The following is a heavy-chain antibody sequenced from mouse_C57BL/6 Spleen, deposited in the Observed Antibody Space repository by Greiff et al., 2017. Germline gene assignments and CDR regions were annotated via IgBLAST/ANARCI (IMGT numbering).Heavy chain of an antibody. D-gene: IGHD2-10*02. CDR1: GFTFSDYY. J-gene: IGHJ4*01. Sequence: EVHLVESEGGLVQPGSSMKLSCTASGFTFSDYYMAWVRQVPEKGLEWVANINYDGSSTYYLDSLKSRFIISRDNAKNILYLQMSSLKSEDTATYYCARGVYGNYVGYAMDYWGQGTSVTVSS. CDR2: INYDGSST. CDR3: ARGVYGNYVGYAMDY. V-gene: IGHV5-16*01.